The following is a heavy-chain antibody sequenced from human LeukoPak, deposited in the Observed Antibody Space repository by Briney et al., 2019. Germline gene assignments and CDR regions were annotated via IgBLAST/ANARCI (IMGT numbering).Heavy chain of an antibody. J-gene: IGHJ3*01. V-gene: IGHV1-69*04. CDR2: IIPIFGIA. CDR3: ARVPFGGVSKDAFDV. CDR1: GGTFSSYA. Sequence: SVKVSCKASGGTFSSYAISWVRQAPGQGLEWMGRIIPIFGIANYAQKFQGRVTITADKSTSTAYMELSSLRSEDTAVYYCARVPFGGVSKDAFDVWGQGTMVTVSS. D-gene: IGHD3-16*01.